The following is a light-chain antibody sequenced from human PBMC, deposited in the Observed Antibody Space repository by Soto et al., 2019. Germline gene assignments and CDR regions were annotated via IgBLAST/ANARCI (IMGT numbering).Light chain of an antibody. Sequence: EIMLTQSPATLPLSPGETSTLSCMANQLISNYLAWYQQKPGQAPRLLIYDASNRATGIPARFSGSGSGTDFTLTISSLEPEDFAVYYCQQRGNWPLTFGGGTKVDI. CDR3: QQRGNWPLT. J-gene: IGKJ4*01. CDR2: DAS. CDR1: QLISNY. V-gene: IGKV3-11*01.